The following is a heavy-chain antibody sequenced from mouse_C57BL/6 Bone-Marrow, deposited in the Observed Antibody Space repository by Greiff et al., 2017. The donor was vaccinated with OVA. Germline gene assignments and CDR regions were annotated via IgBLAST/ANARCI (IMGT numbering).Heavy chain of an antibody. V-gene: IGHV1-81*01. Sequence: VKLQESGAELARPGASVKLSCKASGYTFTSYGISWVKQRTGQGLEWIGEIYPRSGNTYYNEKFKGKATLTADKSSSTAYMELRSLTSEDSAVYFCARLLFMDYWGQGTSVTVSS. CDR1: GYTFTSYG. CDR2: IYPRSGNT. CDR3: ARLLFMDY. J-gene: IGHJ4*01. D-gene: IGHD2-1*01.